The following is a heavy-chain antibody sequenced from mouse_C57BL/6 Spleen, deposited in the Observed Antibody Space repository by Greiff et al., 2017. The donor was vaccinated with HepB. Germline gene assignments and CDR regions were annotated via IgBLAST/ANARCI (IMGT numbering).Heavy chain of an antibody. CDR1: GYSFTGYY. V-gene: IGHV1-42*01. Sequence: EVQLQQSGPELVKPGASVKISCKASGYSFTGYYMNWVKQSPEKSLEWIGEINPGTGGTAYNQKFKAKATLTVDKSSSTAYMQLKSLTSEDSAVYYCAYGWFAYWGQGTTLTVSS. J-gene: IGHJ2*01. CDR2: INPGTGGT. D-gene: IGHD1-1*01. CDR3: AYGWFAY.